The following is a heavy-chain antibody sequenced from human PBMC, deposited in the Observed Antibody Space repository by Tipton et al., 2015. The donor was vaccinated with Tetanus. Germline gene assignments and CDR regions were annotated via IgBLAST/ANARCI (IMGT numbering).Heavy chain of an antibody. J-gene: IGHJ6*03. CDR1: GDSIRSGDYY. V-gene: IGHV4-30-4*01. CDR2: IYYSGST. CDR3: ARLACSSPSCYYYYYYVDV. Sequence: LRLSCSVSGDSIRSGDYYWGWIRQSPGKGLEWLGYIYYSGSTYNNPSLKSRVSISLDASKNQFSLSLNSVTAADSATYYCARLACSSPSCYYYYYYVDVWGTGTAVAVSS. D-gene: IGHD2-2*01.